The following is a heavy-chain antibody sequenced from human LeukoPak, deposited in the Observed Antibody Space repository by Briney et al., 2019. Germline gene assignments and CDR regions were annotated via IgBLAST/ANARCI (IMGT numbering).Heavy chain of an antibody. V-gene: IGHV3-74*01. CDR2: INSDGSGT. J-gene: IGHJ4*02. Sequence: GGSLRLSCAASGFTFSNXXXXXXXXAXXXXXXXXXRINSDGSGTSYADSVXGRXXISGDNAKNALYLQMNSLRAEDTALYYCARDSIPVSVYFDHWGQGTLVTVSS. D-gene: IGHD6-19*01. CDR3: ARDSIPVSVYFDH. CDR1: GFTFSNXX.